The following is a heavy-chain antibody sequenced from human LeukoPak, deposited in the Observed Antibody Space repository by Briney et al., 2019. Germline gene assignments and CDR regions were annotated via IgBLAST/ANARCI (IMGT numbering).Heavy chain of an antibody. V-gene: IGHV3-48*01. CDR1: GFTFSRAW. CDR3: ARDQASSGWSPDAFDI. J-gene: IGHJ3*02. CDR2: ISSSSSTI. D-gene: IGHD6-19*01. Sequence: PGGSLRLSCAASGFTFSRAWMSWVRQAPGKGLEWVSYISSSSSTIYYADSVKGRFTISRDNAKNSLYLQMNSLRAEDTAVYYCARDQASSGWSPDAFDIWGQGTMVTVSS.